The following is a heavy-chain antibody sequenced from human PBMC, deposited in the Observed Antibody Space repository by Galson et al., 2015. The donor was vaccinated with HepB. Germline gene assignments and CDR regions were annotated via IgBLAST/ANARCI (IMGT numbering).Heavy chain of an antibody. Sequence: SLRLSCAASGFTFSGSAMHWVRQASGKGLEWVGRIRSKANSYATAYAASVKGRFTISRDDSKNTAYLQMNSLKTEDTAVYYCTRPYGYSSGYDYWGQGTLVTVSS. J-gene: IGHJ4*02. CDR1: GFTFSGSA. CDR3: TRPYGYSSGYDY. CDR2: IRSKANSYAT. D-gene: IGHD6-19*01. V-gene: IGHV3-73*01.